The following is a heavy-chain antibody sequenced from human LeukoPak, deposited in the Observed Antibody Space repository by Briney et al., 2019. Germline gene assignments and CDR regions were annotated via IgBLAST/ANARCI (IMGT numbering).Heavy chain of an antibody. V-gene: IGHV3-53*01. CDR2: IYSGGST. J-gene: IGHJ4*02. CDR1: GFTVSSNY. CDR3: ARGTIPDY. Sequence: PGGSLRLSRAASGFTVSSNYMSWVRQAPGKGLEWVSVIYSGGSTYCADSVKGRLTISRDNSKNTLYLQMNSLRAEDTAVYYCARGTIPDYWGQGTLVTVSS. D-gene: IGHD2-2*02.